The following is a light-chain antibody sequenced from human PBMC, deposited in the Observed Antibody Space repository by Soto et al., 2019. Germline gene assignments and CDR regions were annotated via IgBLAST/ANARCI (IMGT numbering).Light chain of an antibody. CDR3: QQYNDWPRT. CDR2: GAS. V-gene: IGKV3-20*01. Sequence: ETVFTQSPCTLSVSPGERASLSCRASQSVSSSHLAWYQQKPGQAPRLLMYGASSRATGIPDRFSGGGSGADFTLTISRLEPEDFGVYYCQQYNDWPRTFGQGTKVDIK. J-gene: IGKJ1*01. CDR1: QSVSSSH.